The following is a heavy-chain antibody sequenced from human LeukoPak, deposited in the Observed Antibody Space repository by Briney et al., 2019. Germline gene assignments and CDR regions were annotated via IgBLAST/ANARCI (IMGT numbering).Heavy chain of an antibody. V-gene: IGHV4-59*01. Sequence: SETLSLTCTVSGGSISSYYWSWIRQPPGKGLEWIGYIYYSGSTNYNPSLKSRVTISVDTSKNQFSLRLSSVTAAATAVYYCARSDRRYYYYMDVWGKGTTVTVSS. D-gene: IGHD1-14*01. CDR2: IYYSGST. J-gene: IGHJ6*03. CDR3: ARSDRRYYYYMDV. CDR1: GGSISSYY.